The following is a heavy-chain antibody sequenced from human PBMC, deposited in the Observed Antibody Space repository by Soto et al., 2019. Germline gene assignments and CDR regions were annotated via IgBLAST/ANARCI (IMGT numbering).Heavy chain of an antibody. CDR1: GYSFTSYW. Sequence: GESLKISCKGSGYSFTSYWIGWVRQMPGKGLEWKGIIYPGDSDTRYSPSFQGQVTISADKSISTAYLQWSSLKASDTAMYYCASAEYSSSAGIYYYYGMDVWGQGTTVTVSS. D-gene: IGHD6-6*01. CDR3: ASAEYSSSAGIYYYYGMDV. V-gene: IGHV5-51*01. J-gene: IGHJ6*02. CDR2: IYPGDSDT.